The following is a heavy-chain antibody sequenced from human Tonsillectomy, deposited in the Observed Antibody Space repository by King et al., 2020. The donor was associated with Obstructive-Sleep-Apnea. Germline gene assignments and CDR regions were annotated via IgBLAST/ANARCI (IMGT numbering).Heavy chain of an antibody. V-gene: IGHV1-69*10. D-gene: IGHD5-18*01. Sequence: QLVQSGAEVKKSGSSVKISCRYSRDNLTNYGFQWVRQDPGQELEWMGGSIPLLGIVNYAQKFRDRVTITADESTGMFYMELHSLSSEDTAVFYCVRNEYSYGRDSYYFGLDVWGQGTTVTVSS. CDR3: VRNEYSYGRDSYYFGLDV. J-gene: IGHJ6*02. CDR2: SIPLLGIV. CDR1: RDNLTNYG.